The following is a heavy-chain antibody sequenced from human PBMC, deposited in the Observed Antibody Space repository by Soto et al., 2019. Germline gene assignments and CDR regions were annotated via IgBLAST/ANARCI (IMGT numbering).Heavy chain of an antibody. J-gene: IGHJ4*02. Sequence: QVQLQESGPGLVKPSQTRSLTCTVSGGSISSGDYYWSWIRQPPGKGLEWIGYIYYSGSTYYNPSLKSRLTISVDTSKNQFSLKLSSVTAADTAVYYCVREVGGNGGPRADYWGQGTLVTVSS. D-gene: IGHD2-15*01. CDR3: VREVGGNGGPRADY. V-gene: IGHV4-30-4*01. CDR2: IYYSGST. CDR1: GGSISSGDYY.